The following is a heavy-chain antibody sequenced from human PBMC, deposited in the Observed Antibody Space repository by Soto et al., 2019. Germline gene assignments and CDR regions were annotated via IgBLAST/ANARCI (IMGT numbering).Heavy chain of an antibody. D-gene: IGHD6-19*01. J-gene: IGHJ6*03. CDR3: AKDFSVADPYYYYMDV. Sequence: GGSLRLSCAASGFTFSSYAMSWVRQAPGKGLEWVSAISGSGGSTYYADSVKGRFTISRDNSKNTLYLQMNSLRAEDTAVYYCAKDFSVADPYYYYMDVWGKGTTVTVSS. CDR1: GFTFSSYA. V-gene: IGHV3-23*01. CDR2: ISGSGGST.